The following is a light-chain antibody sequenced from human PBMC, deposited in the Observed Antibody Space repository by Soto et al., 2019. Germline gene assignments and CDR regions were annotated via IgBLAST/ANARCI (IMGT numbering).Light chain of an antibody. CDR2: DAS. CDR1: QSISTNL. Sequence: TNSAITLSLSPGEIATLSFSTSQSISTNLLALHQQKPGPPPRLLNYDASRRAAGTPNRFSGSASATDFPPTISLLAPEDFTVYCCQLCGSPPITFGQGTRLEIK. CDR3: QLCGSPPIT. V-gene: IGKV3-20*01. J-gene: IGKJ5*01.